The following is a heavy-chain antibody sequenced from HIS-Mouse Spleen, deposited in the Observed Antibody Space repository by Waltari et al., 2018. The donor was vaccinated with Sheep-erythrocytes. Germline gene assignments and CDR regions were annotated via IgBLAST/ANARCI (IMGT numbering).Heavy chain of an antibody. J-gene: IGHJ3*02. V-gene: IGHV4-34*01. CDR2: INHSGRT. CDR1: GGSFSGYY. D-gene: IGHD6-19*01. Sequence: QVQLQQWGAGLLKPSETLSLTCAVYGGSFSGYYWSWTRQPPGKGLEWIGEINHSGRTTYTPSLRSRVTLSVDTSKNQFSRKLSSVTAADTAVYYCALSVDLAGAFDIWGQGTMVTVSS. CDR3: ALSVDLAGAFDI.